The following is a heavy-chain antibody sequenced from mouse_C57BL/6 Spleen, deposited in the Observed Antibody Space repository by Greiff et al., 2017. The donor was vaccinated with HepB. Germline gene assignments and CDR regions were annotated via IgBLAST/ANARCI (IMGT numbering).Heavy chain of an antibody. D-gene: IGHD1-1*01. J-gene: IGHJ4*01. CDR3: ARLITTVVADYYAMDY. V-gene: IGHV1-39*01. CDR2: INPNYGTT. CDR1: GYSFTDYN. Sequence: EVKLMESGPELVKPGASVKISCKASGYSFTDYNMNWVKQSNGKSLEWIGVINPNYGTTSYNQKFKGKATLTVDQSSSTAYMQLNSLTSEDSAVYYCARLITTVVADYYAMDYWGQGTSVTVSS.